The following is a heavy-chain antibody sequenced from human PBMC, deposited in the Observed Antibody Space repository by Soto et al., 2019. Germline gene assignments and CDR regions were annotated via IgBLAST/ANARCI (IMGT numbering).Heavy chain of an antibody. CDR3: ARGGGFLHYFDY. V-gene: IGHV3-33*01. CDR2: IWYDGSNK. Sequence: PGGSLRLSCAASGFTFSSYGMHWVRQAPGKGLEWVAVIWYDGSNKYYADSVKGRFTISRDNSKNTLYLQMNSLRAEDTAVYYCARGGGFLHYFDYWGQGTLVTVSS. D-gene: IGHD5-12*01. J-gene: IGHJ4*02. CDR1: GFTFSSYG.